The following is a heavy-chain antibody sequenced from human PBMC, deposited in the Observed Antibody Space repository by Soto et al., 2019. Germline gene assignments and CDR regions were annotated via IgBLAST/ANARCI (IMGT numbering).Heavy chain of an antibody. CDR1: GYTFTSYG. V-gene: IGHV1-18*01. J-gene: IGHJ6*03. CDR2: ISAYNGNT. D-gene: IGHD2-15*01. Sequence: ASVKVSCKASGYTFTSYGISWVRQAPGQGLEWMGWISAYNGNTNYAQKLQGRVTMTTDTSTSTAYMELGSLRSDDTAVYYCARVVVVVAATPGVEYYYYYMDVWGKGTTVTVSS. CDR3: ARVVVVVAATPGVEYYYYYMDV.